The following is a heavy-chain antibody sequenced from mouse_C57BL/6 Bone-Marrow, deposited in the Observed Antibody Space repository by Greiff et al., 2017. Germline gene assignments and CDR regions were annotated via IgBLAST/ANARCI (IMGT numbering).Heavy chain of an antibody. J-gene: IGHJ3*01. CDR1: GYTFTSYW. V-gene: IGHV1-69*01. CDR3: AREGMLSAGFAY. D-gene: IGHD3-2*02. Sequence: VQLQQPGAELVMPGASVKLSCKASGYTFTSYWMHWVKQRPGQGLEWIGEIDPSDSYTNYNQKFKGKSTLTVDKSSSTAYMQLSSLTSEDSAVYDCAREGMLSAGFAYWGQGTLVTVSA. CDR2: IDPSDSYT.